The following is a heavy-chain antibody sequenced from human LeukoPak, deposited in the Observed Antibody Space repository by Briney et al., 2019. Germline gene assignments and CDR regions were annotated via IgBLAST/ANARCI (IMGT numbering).Heavy chain of an antibody. CDR2: IYSGGST. J-gene: IGHJ4*02. Sequence: GGSRRLSCAASGFTVSNNYMNWVRQAPGKGLEWVSIIYSGGSTYYADSVKGRFTISRDNSKNTLHLQMNSVRAEDTAVYYCARARSASLDEYFFDSWGQGTLVTVSS. D-gene: IGHD3-3*02. V-gene: IGHV3-53*01. CDR3: ARARSASLDEYFFDS. CDR1: GFTVSNNY.